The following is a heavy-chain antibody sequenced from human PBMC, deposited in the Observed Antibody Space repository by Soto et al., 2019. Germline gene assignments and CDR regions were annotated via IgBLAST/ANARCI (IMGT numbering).Heavy chain of an antibody. D-gene: IGHD3-10*01. CDR3: ARGVGFGYYYYHMDL. CDR2: IYHSGST. J-gene: IGHJ6*02. V-gene: IGHV4-38-2*01. CDR1: DYFISSGYY. Sequence: PSETLSLTCAVSDYFISSGYYWGWIRQPPGKGLEWIGSIYHSGSTYYNPSLKSRVTISVDTSKNQFSLKLSSVTAADTAVYYCARGVGFGYYYYHMDLWGQGTTVTVSS.